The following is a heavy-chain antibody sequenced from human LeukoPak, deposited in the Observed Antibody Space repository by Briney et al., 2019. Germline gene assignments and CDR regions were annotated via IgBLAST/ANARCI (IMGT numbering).Heavy chain of an antibody. V-gene: IGHV3-15*01. CDR3: ATLTVRGVINI. CDR2: IQSKTDGGTT. CDR1: GFTFSNTW. Sequence: GGSLRLSCAASGFTFSNTWMNWVRQAPGKGLEWVGRIQSKTDGGTTEYAAPVKGRLTISRDDSKTTLYLQMNSLKTEDTAVYYCATLTVRGVINIWGQGTLVTVSS. D-gene: IGHD3-10*01. J-gene: IGHJ4*02.